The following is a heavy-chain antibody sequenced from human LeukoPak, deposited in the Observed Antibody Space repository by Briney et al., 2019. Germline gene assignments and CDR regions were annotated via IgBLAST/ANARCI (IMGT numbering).Heavy chain of an antibody. V-gene: IGHV3-66*01. Sequence: QSGGSLRLSCAASGFTVSSNYMSWVRQAPGKGLEWVSVIYSGGSTYYADSVKGRFTISRDNSKNTLYLQMNSLGAEDTAVYYCARDEPGYVGYWGQGTLVTVSS. CDR2: IYSGGST. J-gene: IGHJ4*02. CDR3: ARDEPGYVGY. CDR1: GFTVSSNY. D-gene: IGHD5-12*01.